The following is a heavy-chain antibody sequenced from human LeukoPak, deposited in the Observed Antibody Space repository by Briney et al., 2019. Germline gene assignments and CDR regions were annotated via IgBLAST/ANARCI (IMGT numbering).Heavy chain of an antibody. D-gene: IGHD1-26*01. V-gene: IGHV3-11*04. J-gene: IGHJ4*02. CDR2: ISSSGSTI. CDR3: ARDRSFSWGSYGFDY. Sequence: GGSLRLSCAASGFTFSDYYMSWIRQAPGKGLEWVSYISSSGSTIYYADSVKGRFTISRDNAKNSLYLQMNSLRAGDTAVYYCARDRSFSWGSYGFDYWCQGILVTVSS. CDR1: GFTFSDYY.